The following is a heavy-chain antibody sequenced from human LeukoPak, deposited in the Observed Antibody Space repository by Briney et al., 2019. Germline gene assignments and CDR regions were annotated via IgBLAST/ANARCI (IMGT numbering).Heavy chain of an antibody. V-gene: IGHV4-39*01. CDR1: GGSISSNNHC. J-gene: IGHJ4*02. D-gene: IGHD3-22*01. CDR3: ARPGYYYDSSGYYYRDY. CDR2: VSYSGST. Sequence: SETLSLTCTVSGGSISSNNHCWGWLRPPPGQGLEWFVCVSYSGSTYYTPSLKSRITLSVVTSKYQFSRTLTSVTAADAAVYYCARPGYYYDSSGYYYRDYWGQGTLVTVSS.